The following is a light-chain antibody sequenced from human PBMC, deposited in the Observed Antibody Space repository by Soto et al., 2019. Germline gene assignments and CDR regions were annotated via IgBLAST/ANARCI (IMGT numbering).Light chain of an antibody. J-gene: IGKJ2*01. CDR3: QQRSNWYT. CDR1: QSVSSY. Sequence: EIVLTQSPATLSLSPGERATLSCRASQSVSSYLAWYQQKPGQAPRLLIYDASNRATGIPARFSGGGSGTDFTLTISSLDPEDFAVYYCQQRSNWYTFGQGTKLEIK. CDR2: DAS. V-gene: IGKV3-11*01.